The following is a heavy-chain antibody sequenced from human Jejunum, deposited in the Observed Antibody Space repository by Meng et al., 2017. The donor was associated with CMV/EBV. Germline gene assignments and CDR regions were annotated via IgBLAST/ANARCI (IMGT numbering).Heavy chain of an antibody. Sequence: CVASGFSFSNYWMHWGRQVPGKGLVWVSRIISDESTATYADSVRGRFTISRDNAKNTIYLQMNSLGAEDTAVYYCATGYINAYEYWGQGTLVTVSS. J-gene: IGHJ4*02. V-gene: IGHV3-74*03. CDR1: GFSFSNYW. CDR3: ATGYINAYEY. D-gene: IGHD3-16*01. CDR2: IISDESTA.